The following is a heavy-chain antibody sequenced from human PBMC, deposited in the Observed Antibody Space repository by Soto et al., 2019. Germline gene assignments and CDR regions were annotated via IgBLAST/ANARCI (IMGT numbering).Heavy chain of an antibody. D-gene: IGHD1-26*01. Sequence: QAQLVESGGRVVQPGRSLRLSCAASGFTFSSYAMHWVRQAPGKGLEWVAVISYDGSNKYYADSVKGRFTISKDNSNNTMNMQMNRLRARDTAVYYCAREGLYSGNPLDYWCQGTLVTLS. CDR2: ISYDGSNK. CDR3: AREGLYSGNPLDY. J-gene: IGHJ4*02. CDR1: GFTFSSYA. V-gene: IGHV3-30-3*01.